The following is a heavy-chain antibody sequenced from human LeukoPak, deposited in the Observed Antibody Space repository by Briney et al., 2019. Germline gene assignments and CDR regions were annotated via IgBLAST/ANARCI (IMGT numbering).Heavy chain of an antibody. CDR3: ARDMVEEACSDY. CDR2: IGTTGSYI. D-gene: IGHD2-15*01. Sequence: PGGSLRLSCAASGFTFSNYSMNWVRQAPGKGLEWVSSIGTTGSYIFYADSVKGRFTISRDNAKNTLYLQMNSLRSEDTAVYYCARDMVEEACSDYWGQGTLVTVSS. J-gene: IGHJ4*02. V-gene: IGHV3-21*04. CDR1: GFTFSNYS.